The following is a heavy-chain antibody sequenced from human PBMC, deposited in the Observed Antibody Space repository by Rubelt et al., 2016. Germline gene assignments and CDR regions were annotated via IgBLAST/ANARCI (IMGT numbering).Heavy chain of an antibody. D-gene: IGHD3/OR15-3a*01. V-gene: IGHV4-59*01. Sequence: QVQLQESGPGLVKPSETLSLTCTVSGGSISSYYWSWIRQPPGKGLEWIGYIYYSGSTNYNPPRKARVTISVDTSKNQVSLTLSSVTAADTAVYYCAGGTHALSWTHFDYWGQGTLVTVSS. CDR1: GGSISSYY. CDR2: IYYSGST. CDR3: AGGTHALSWTHFDY. J-gene: IGHJ4*02.